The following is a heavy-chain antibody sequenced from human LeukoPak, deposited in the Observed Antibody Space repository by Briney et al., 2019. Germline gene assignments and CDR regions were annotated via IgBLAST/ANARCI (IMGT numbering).Heavy chain of an antibody. D-gene: IGHD4-17*01. V-gene: IGHV1-69*04. CDR3: ARSSTAYNFDY. Sequence: GASVKVSCKASGGTFSSYAISWVRQAPGQGLEWMGRIIPILGIANYAQKFQGRVTITADKSTSTAYMELSSLRSEDTAVYYCARSSTAYNFDYWGQGTLVTVSS. CDR1: GGTFSSYA. J-gene: IGHJ4*02. CDR2: IIPILGIA.